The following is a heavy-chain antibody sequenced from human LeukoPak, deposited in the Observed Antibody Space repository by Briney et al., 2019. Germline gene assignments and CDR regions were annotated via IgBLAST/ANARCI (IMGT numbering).Heavy chain of an antibody. Sequence: PSETLSLTCAVSGGSVSSSSYYWGWIRQPPGKGLKWIGSIYYSGSTYYNPSLKSRVTISVDTSKNQFSLKLSSVTAADTAVYYCSGVVPAAIRGDYWGQGTLVTVSS. V-gene: IGHV4-39*01. D-gene: IGHD2-2*02. CDR2: IYYSGST. J-gene: IGHJ4*02. CDR3: SGVVPAAIRGDY. CDR1: GGSVSSSSYY.